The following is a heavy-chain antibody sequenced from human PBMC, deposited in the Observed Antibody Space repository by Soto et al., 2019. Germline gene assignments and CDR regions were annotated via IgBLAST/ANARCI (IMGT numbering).Heavy chain of an antibody. CDR2: ISSSSSYI. V-gene: IGHV3-21*01. CDR1: GFTFSSYS. J-gene: IGHJ6*02. D-gene: IGHD5-18*01. Sequence: EVQLVESGGGLVKPGGSLRLSCAASGFTFSSYSMNWVRQAPGKGLEWVSSISSSSSYIYYADSVKGRFTISRDNAKNSLYLQMNSLRAEDTAVYYCASGYSYGQGYYYGMDVWGQGTTVTVSS. CDR3: ASGYSYGQGYYYGMDV.